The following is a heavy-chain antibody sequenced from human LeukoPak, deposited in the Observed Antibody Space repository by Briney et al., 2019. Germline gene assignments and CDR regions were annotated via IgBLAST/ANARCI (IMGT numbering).Heavy chain of an antibody. Sequence: SQTLSLTCATSGDSVSSKSGVWNWIRQSPSRGLEWLGRTYYRSKWYNDYAESVKSRITINPDTSKNQFSLHLNSVTPEDTAVYYCARRLTQYDCFDPWGQGILVTVSS. V-gene: IGHV6-1*01. J-gene: IGHJ5*02. CDR2: TYYRSKWYN. CDR1: GDSVSSKSGV. D-gene: IGHD2-2*01. CDR3: ARRLTQYDCFDP.